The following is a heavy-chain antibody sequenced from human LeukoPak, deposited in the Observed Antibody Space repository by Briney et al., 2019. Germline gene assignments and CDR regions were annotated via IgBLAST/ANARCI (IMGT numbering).Heavy chain of an antibody. CDR1: GFPFSSYW. D-gene: IGHD1-1*01. CDR2: INTDGSIT. J-gene: IGHJ2*01. CDR3: ARDLPDEVPSFDL. V-gene: IGHV3-74*01. Sequence: AGGSLRLSCAASGFPFSSYWMHRVRHAPGKGLVWVSRINTDGSITTYADSVRGRFTISRDNAKNTLYLQMNSLRAEDTAVYYCARDLPDEVPSFDLWGRGTLVTVSS.